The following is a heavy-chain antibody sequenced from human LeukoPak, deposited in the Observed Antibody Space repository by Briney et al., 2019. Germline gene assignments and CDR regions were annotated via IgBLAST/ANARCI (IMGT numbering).Heavy chain of an antibody. D-gene: IGHD1-26*01. V-gene: IGHV3-21*01. CDR2: ISSSSSYI. CDR3: ASLYSGSYYNDY. J-gene: IGHJ4*02. Sequence: GGSLRLSCAASGFTFSSYSMNWVRQAPGKGLEWVSSISSSSSYIYYADSVKGRFTISRDNAKNSLYLQMNSLRAEDTAVYYCASLYSGSYYNDYWGQGTLVTVSP. CDR1: GFTFSSYS.